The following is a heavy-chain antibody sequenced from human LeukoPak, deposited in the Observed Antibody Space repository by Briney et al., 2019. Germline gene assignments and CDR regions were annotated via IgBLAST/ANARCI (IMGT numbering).Heavy chain of an antibody. Sequence: GGSLRLSCAASGFTFSTYRMNWVRQAPGKGLEWVSITYSGDTTYYADSVKGRFIISRDDSKNTLSLQLNDLRVEDTAVYYCARERPDSRNLDSWGRGALVTVSS. J-gene: IGHJ4*02. D-gene: IGHD1-14*01. CDR3: ARERPDSRNLDS. CDR2: TYSGDTT. V-gene: IGHV3-66*01. CDR1: GFTFSTYR.